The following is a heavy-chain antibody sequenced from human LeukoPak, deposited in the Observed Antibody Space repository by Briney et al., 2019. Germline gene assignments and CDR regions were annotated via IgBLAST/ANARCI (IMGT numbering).Heavy chain of an antibody. CDR1: GIAFSTYA. J-gene: IGHJ4*02. Sequence: GGSLRLSCAASGIAFSTYAMSWVRQAPGKGLEWVPVVSESGETTHYADSVKGRFTISRDNSKNTLYLQMNSLRAEDTAVYYCAKDTYYDFWSGYYTGYFDYWGQGTLVTVSS. CDR3: AKDTYYDFWSGYYTGYFDY. V-gene: IGHV3-23*01. D-gene: IGHD3-3*01. CDR2: VSESGETT.